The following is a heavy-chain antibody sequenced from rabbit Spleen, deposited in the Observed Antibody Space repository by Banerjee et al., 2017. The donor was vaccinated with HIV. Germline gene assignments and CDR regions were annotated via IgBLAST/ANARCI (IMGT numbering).Heavy chain of an antibody. CDR3: ARDGSGSGSYYFKF. V-gene: IGHV1S45*01. Sequence: QEQLEESGGDLVKPEGSLTLTCTASGFSFSGGYDMCWVRQAPGKGLEWIGYIYSTIEYTYYASWAKGRFTISKTSSTTVTLQMTSLTVADTATYFCARDGSGSGSYYFKFWGPGTLVTV. CDR1: GFSFSGGYD. CDR2: IYSTIEYT. J-gene: IGHJ4*01. D-gene: IGHD1-1*01.